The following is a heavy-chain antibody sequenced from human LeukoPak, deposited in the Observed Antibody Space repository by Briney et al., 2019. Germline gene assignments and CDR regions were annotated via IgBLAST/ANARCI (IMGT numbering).Heavy chain of an antibody. Sequence: SETLSLTCTVSGDSMNNYYWSWIRQPPGKGLEWIGNINYSGSTNSNPSLKSRATISVDMSRKHFFLDLSSATAADTAVYYCARAVHYSGTSDQYTGGWYYFDFWGQGTLVTVSP. CDR1: GDSMNNYY. J-gene: IGHJ4*02. CDR3: ARAVHYSGTSDQYTGGWYYFDF. D-gene: IGHD3-10*01. CDR2: INYSGST. V-gene: IGHV4-59*01.